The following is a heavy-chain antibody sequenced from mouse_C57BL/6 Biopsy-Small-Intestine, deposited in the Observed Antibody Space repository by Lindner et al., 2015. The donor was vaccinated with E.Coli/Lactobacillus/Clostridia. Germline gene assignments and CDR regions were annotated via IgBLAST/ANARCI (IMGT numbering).Heavy chain of an antibody. J-gene: IGHJ2*01. CDR3: ARSGEGYFDY. V-gene: IGHV1-7*01. CDR2: INPSSGYT. Sequence: VQLQESGAELAKPGASVKLSCKASGYTFTTYWMHWVKQRPGQGLEWIGYINPSSGYTKYNQTFKNKATLTADNSSSTAYMQLSSLTYEDSAVYYCARSGEGYFDYWDQGTTLTVSS. D-gene: IGHD3-1*01. CDR1: GYTFTTYW.